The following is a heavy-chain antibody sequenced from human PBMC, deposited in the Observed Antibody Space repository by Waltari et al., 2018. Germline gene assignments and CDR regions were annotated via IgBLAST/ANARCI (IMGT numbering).Heavy chain of an antibody. J-gene: IGHJ4*02. Sequence: QVQLQQWGAGLLKPSETLSLTCAVYGGSFSGYYWSWLRQPPGKGLEWIGEINHSGSTNYNPSLKSRVTISVDTSKNQFSLKLSFVTAAETAVYYCARGQDYITMVRGVIVPFDYWGQGTLVTVSS. CDR2: INHSGST. V-gene: IGHV4-34*01. CDR3: ARGQDYITMVRGVIVPFDY. D-gene: IGHD3-10*01. CDR1: GGSFSGYY.